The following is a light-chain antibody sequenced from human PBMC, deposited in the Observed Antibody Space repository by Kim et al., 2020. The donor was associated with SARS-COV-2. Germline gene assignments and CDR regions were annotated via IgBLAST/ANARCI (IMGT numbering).Light chain of an antibody. CDR3: AAWDDSSLV. CDR2: RNN. V-gene: IGLV1-47*01. CDR1: SSNIGSNY. Sequence: ELTQSPSASGTPGQRVTISCSGSSSNIGSNYVYWYQQLPGTAPKLLIYRNNQRPSGVPDRFSGSKSGTSASLAISGLRSEDEADYYCAAWDDSSLVFGGGTQLTVL. J-gene: IGLJ2*01.